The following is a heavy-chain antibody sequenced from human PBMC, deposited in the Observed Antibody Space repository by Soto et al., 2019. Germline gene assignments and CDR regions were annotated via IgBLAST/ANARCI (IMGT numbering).Heavy chain of an antibody. Sequence: KTSETPSRTCTGSGGSVSGGGYSWSWIRQAPGGGLEWIGYMYHSGTFLKSPSLKTRLTMSLDMSKNQLSLTLNSMTAADTAVYYSFRAQFYSGSRDYNHLLFDDLGQAT. CDR1: GGSVSGGGYS. V-gene: IGHV4-30-2*01. D-gene: IGHD3-10*01. CDR3: FRAQFYSGSRDYNHLLFDD. CDR2: MYHSGTF. J-gene: IGHJ5*02.